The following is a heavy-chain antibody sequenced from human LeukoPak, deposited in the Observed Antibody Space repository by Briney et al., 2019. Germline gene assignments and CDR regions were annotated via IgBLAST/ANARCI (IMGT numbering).Heavy chain of an antibody. CDR2: ISVYNGNT. V-gene: IGHV1-18*01. CDR1: GYTFTIYY. J-gene: IGHJ4*02. Sequence: ASVTVSCKGSGYTFTIYYITWVRQAPGQGLEWMGWISVYNGNTKYVQKLQGRVTITTDTSTSTAYMELRSLRSDDTAVYYCVLCGDVAGNYSPLDYWGQGTLVTVSS. D-gene: IGHD3-10*01. CDR3: VLCGDVAGNYSPLDY.